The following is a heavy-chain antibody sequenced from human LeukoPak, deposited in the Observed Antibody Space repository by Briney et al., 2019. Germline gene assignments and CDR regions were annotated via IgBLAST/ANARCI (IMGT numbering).Heavy chain of an antibody. D-gene: IGHD3-3*01. CDR1: GGTFSSYA. J-gene: IGHJ3*02. Sequence: SVKVSCKASGGTFSSYAISWVRQAPGQGLEWMGGIIPIFGTANYAQKFQGRVTITADESTSTAYMELSSLRSEDTAVYYCARDCRSYYDFWSGYHDAFDIWGQGTMVTVSS. CDR2: IIPIFGTA. CDR3: ARDCRSYYDFWSGYHDAFDI. V-gene: IGHV1-69*13.